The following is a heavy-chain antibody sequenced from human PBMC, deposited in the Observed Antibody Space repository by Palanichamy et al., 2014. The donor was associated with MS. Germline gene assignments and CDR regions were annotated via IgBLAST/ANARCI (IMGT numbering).Heavy chain of an antibody. CDR2: ITSNGGST. D-gene: IGHD2/OR15-2a*01. V-gene: IGHV3-64D*06. CDR3: VREYCNTISCFLHFDY. J-gene: IGHJ4*02. CDR1: GFTFSRYA. Sequence: EVQLVESGGGLVQPGGSLRLSCSTSGFTFSRYAMHWVRQAPGKGLEYVSTITSNGGSTYYADSVKGRFTISRDNSKSTLYLQMSSLRAEDTAAYYCVREYCNTISCFLHFDYWGQGTLVTVSS.